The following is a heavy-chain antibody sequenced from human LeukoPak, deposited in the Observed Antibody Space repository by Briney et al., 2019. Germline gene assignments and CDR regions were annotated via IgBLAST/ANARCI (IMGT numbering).Heavy chain of an antibody. CDR3: ARNLIQLGLDY. J-gene: IGHJ4*02. D-gene: IGHD5-18*01. Sequence: PSETLSLTCTVSGGSISSSSYYWGWIRQPPGKGLEWIGSIYYSGSTLYNPSLKSRVTISVDTSKNQFSLKLSSVTAADTAVYYCARNLIQLGLDYWGQGTLVTVSS. CDR2: IYYSGST. V-gene: IGHV4-39*07. CDR1: GGSISSSSYY.